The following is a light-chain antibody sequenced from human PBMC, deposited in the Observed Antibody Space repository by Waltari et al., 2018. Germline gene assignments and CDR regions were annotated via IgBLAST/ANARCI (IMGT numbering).Light chain of an antibody. CDR3: QQSYSTPRT. J-gene: IGKJ1*01. Sequence: DIQMTQSPSSLSASVGDRVTITCRASQSISSYLNWYQQKPWKAPKLLIYAESSLQSGVPAMFSGSGSGTDFTLTISSLQPEDFATYYCQQSYSTPRTFGQGTKVEIK. CDR2: AES. CDR1: QSISSY. V-gene: IGKV1-39*01.